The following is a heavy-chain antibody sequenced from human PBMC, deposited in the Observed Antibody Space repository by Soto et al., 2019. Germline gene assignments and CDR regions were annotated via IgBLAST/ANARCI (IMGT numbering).Heavy chain of an antibody. V-gene: IGHV4-31*03. CDR2: IYYSGST. CDR3: ARNDWEYYFDY. D-gene: IGHD3-9*01. Sequence: SETLSLTCTVSGGSISSGGYYWSWIRQHPGKGLEWIGYIYYSGSTYYNPSLKSRVTISVDTSKNQFSLKLSSVTAADTAVYYCARNDWEYYFDYWGQGTLVTVSS. J-gene: IGHJ4*02. CDR1: GGSISSGGYY.